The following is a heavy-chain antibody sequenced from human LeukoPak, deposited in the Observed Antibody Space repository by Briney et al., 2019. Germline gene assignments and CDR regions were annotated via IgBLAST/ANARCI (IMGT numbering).Heavy chain of an antibody. CDR2: INSDGSST. J-gene: IGHJ6*02. CDR3: ARDSGYCSGGSCLSPYGMDV. V-gene: IGHV3-74*01. D-gene: IGHD2-15*01. CDR1: GFTFSSYW. Sequence: GGSLRLSCAASGFTFSSYWMHWVRQAPGKGLVWVSRINSDGSSTSYADSVKGRFTISRDNAKNTLYLQMNSLRAEDTAVYYCARDSGYCSGGSCLSPYGMDVWGQGTTVTVSS.